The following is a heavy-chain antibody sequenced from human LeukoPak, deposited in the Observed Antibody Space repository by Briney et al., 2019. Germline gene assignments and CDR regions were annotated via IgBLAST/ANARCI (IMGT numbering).Heavy chain of an antibody. Sequence: RPSETLSLTCTVSGGSISSYYGSWTRHPPGKGLEWIGEINHSGSTNYNPSLKSRVTISVDTSKNQFSLKLSSVTAADTAVYYCASLRGASYYYDSSGYLGYWGQGTLVTVSS. V-gene: IGHV4-34*01. CDR2: INHSGST. CDR1: GGSISSYY. CDR3: ASLRGASYYYDSSGYLGY. D-gene: IGHD3-22*01. J-gene: IGHJ4*02.